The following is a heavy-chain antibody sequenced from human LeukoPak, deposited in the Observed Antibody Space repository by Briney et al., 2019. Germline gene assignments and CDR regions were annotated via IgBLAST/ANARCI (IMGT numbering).Heavy chain of an antibody. D-gene: IGHD3-3*01. CDR3: ATGVITTFGVVISFLRY. V-gene: IGHV1-24*01. Sequence: AASVKVSCKVSGYTLTELSMHWVRQAPGKGLERMGGFDPEDGETIYAQKFQGRVTMTADTSTDTAYMELSSLRSEDTAVYYCATGVITTFGVVISFLRYWGQGTLVTVSS. CDR2: FDPEDGET. J-gene: IGHJ4*02. CDR1: GYTLTELS.